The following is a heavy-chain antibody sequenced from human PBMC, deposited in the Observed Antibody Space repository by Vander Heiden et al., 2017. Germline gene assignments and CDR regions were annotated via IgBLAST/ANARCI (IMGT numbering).Heavy chain of an antibody. CDR2: ISSSSSYI. CDR3: ARERWVGSAPYYYYGMDV. J-gene: IGHJ6*02. V-gene: IGHV3-21*01. CDR1: GFTFSSYS. D-gene: IGHD1-26*01. Sequence: EVQLVESGGGLVKPGGSLRLSCAASGFTFSSYSRNWVRQAPGKGLEWVSSISSSSSYIYYADSVKGRFTISRDNAKNSLYLQMNSLRAEDTAVHYCARERWVGSAPYYYYGMDVWGQGTTVTVSS.